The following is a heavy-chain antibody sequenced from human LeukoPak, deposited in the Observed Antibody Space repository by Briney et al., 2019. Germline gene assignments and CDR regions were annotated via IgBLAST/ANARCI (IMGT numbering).Heavy chain of an antibody. Sequence: GRSLRLSCAASGFTFSSYGMHWVRQAPGKGLEWVAVISYDGSNKYYADSVKGRFTISRDNSKNTLYLQMNSLRAEDTAMYYCAREVFGVVIHGVNWFDPWGQGTLVTVSS. D-gene: IGHD3-3*01. J-gene: IGHJ5*02. CDR3: AREVFGVVIHGVNWFDP. CDR1: GFTFSSYG. V-gene: IGHV3-30*03. CDR2: ISYDGSNK.